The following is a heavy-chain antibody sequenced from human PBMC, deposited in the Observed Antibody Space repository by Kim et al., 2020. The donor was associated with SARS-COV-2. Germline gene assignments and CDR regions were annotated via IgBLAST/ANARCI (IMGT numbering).Heavy chain of an antibody. J-gene: IGHJ6*02. V-gene: IGHV3-73*01. Sequence: AESVKGRFTGSRDDSKNTAYLQMNSLETADTAVYYCTRPEISTSYNYGMDVWGQGTTVTVS. CDR3: TRPEISTSYNYGMDV. D-gene: IGHD2-2*01.